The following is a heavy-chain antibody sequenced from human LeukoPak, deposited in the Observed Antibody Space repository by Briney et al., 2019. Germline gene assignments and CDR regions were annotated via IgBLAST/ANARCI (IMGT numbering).Heavy chain of an antibody. D-gene: IGHD4-17*01. CDR1: GYTFTGYY. J-gene: IGHJ4*02. V-gene: IGHV1-2*06. CDR2: INPNSGGT. CDR3: ARDKSTWATVTTGCFDY. Sequence: ASVKVSCKASGYTFTGYYMHWVRQAPGQGLEWMGRINPNSGGTNYAQKFQGRVTMTRDTSISTAYMELSRLRSDDTAVYYCARDKSTWATVTTGCFDYWGQGTLVTVSS.